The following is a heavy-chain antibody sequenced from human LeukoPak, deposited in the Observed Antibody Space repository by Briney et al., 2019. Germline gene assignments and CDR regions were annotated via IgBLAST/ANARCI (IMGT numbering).Heavy chain of an antibody. Sequence: ASVKVSCKASGYTFTSYDINWVRQATGQGLEWMGWMNPNSGNTGYAQKFQGRVTVTRNTSISTAYMELSSLRSEDTAVYYCARMRPLRFLEWSNYYYYGMDVWGQGTTVTVSS. D-gene: IGHD3-3*01. CDR2: MNPNSGNT. CDR1: GYTFTSYD. CDR3: ARMRPLRFLEWSNYYYYGMDV. J-gene: IGHJ6*02. V-gene: IGHV1-8*01.